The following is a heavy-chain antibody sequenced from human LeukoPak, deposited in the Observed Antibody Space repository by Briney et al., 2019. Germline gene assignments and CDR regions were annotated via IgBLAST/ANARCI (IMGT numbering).Heavy chain of an antibody. CDR2: ISAYNGNT. V-gene: IGHV1-18*01. CDR3: ARDITMVREHLHFDY. D-gene: IGHD3-10*01. CDR1: GYTFTSDG. Sequence: ASVKVSCKASGYTFTSDGISWVRQAPGQGLEWMGWISAYNGNTNYAQKLQGRVTMTTDTSTSTAYMELRSLRSDDTAVYYCARDITMVREHLHFDYWAREPWSPSPQ. J-gene: IGHJ4*02.